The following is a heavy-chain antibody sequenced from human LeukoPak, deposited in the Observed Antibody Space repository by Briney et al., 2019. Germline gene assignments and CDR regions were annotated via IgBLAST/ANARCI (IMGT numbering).Heavy chain of an antibody. V-gene: IGHV4-4*07. CDR2: VYTRGST. CDR1: GGSISSYY. Sequence: PSETLSLTCTVSGGSISSYYWSWIRQPAGKGLEWIGRVYTRGSTNYNPSLKSRVTMSVDTSKRQFTLNLTSVTAADTAMYYCARDNGYCTSTTCSITMDPWGQGTLVTVSS. J-gene: IGHJ5*02. D-gene: IGHD2-2*03. CDR3: ARDNGYCTSTTCSITMDP.